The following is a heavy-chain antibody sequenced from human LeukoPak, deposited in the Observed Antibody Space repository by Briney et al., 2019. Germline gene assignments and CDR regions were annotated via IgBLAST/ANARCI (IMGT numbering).Heavy chain of an antibody. J-gene: IGHJ4*02. V-gene: IGHV3-23*01. D-gene: IGHD2-2*02. CDR3: AKDPRADIVVVPAAIPDY. CDR2: ISGSGGST. Sequence: GGSLRLSCAASGFTFSSYAMSWVRQAPGKGLEWVSAISGSGGSTYYADSVKGRFTISRDNSKNTLYLQMNGLRAEDTAVYYCAKDPRADIVVVPAAIPDYWGQGTLDTVSS. CDR1: GFTFSSYA.